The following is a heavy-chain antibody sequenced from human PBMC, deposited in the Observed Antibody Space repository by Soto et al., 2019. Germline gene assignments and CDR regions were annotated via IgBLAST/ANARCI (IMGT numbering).Heavy chain of an antibody. J-gene: IGHJ4*02. CDR2: ISYDGSNK. CDR1: GFTFSSYA. CDR3: ARLIVVVPAAPGPGKDY. D-gene: IGHD2-2*01. Sequence: QVQLVESGGGVVQPGRSLRLSCAASGFTFSSYAMHWVRQAPGKGLEWVTVISYDGSNKYYTDSVKGRFTISRDNSKNTPYLQMNSLRAEDTAVYYCARLIVVVPAAPGPGKDYWGQGTLVTVSS. V-gene: IGHV3-30-3*01.